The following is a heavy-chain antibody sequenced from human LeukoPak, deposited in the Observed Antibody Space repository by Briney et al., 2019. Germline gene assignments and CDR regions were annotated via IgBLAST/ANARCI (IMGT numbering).Heavy chain of an antibody. V-gene: IGHV3-21*01. D-gene: IGHD3-16*01. CDR1: GFTFSSYS. Sequence: GGSLGLSCAASGFTFSSYSMNWVRQAPGKGLEWVSSISSSSSYIYYADSVKGRFTISRDNAKNSLYLQMNSLRAEDTAVYYCARLGDGGAWSDWGQGTLVTVSS. J-gene: IGHJ4*02. CDR3: ARLGDGGAWSD. CDR2: ISSSSSYI.